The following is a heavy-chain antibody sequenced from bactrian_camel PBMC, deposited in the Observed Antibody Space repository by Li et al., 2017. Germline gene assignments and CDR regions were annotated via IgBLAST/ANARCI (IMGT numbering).Heavy chain of an antibody. Sequence: DVQLVESGGDSVQAGGSLNVSCEASRDTLSSYCMGWFRQAPGKGLEWASSINSGADSTYYADSVKGRFTISQDNAKNTVYLQMNSLKPEDTAMYYCAARGPYCYTKLSVRDFTYWGQGTQVTVS. V-gene: IGHV3S40*01. CDR3: AARGPYCYTKLSVRDFTY. D-gene: IGHD2*01. J-gene: IGHJ6*01. CDR2: INSGADST. CDR1: RDTLSSYC.